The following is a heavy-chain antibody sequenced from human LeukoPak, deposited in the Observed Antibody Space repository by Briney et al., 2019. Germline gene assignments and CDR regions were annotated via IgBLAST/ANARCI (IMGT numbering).Heavy chain of an antibody. CDR2: IRSSGGST. V-gene: IGHV3-23*01. CDR1: GFTFSTYA. Sequence: GGSLRLSCAASGFTFSTYAMSWVRQTPGKGLEWVSGIRSSGGSTYYSDSVKGRFTISRDNSKNTLYLQMNSLRAEDTAVYYCAKEVRESAWYYFDCWGQGTLVTVSS. J-gene: IGHJ4*02. D-gene: IGHD6-19*01. CDR3: AKEVRESAWYYFDC.